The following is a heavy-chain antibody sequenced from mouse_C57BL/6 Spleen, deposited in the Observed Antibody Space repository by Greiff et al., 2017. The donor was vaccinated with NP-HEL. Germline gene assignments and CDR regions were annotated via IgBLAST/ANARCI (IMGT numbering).Heavy chain of an antibody. Sequence: VQLQQPGAELVKPGASVKLSCKASGYTFTSYWMHWVKQRPGQGLEWIGMIHPNSGSTNYNEKFKSKATLTVDKSSSTAYMQLSSLTSEDSAVYYCARDGITTVFHFDVWGTGTTVTVSS. CDR3: ARDGITTVFHFDV. J-gene: IGHJ1*03. D-gene: IGHD1-1*01. V-gene: IGHV1-64*01. CDR2: IHPNSGST. CDR1: GYTFTSYW.